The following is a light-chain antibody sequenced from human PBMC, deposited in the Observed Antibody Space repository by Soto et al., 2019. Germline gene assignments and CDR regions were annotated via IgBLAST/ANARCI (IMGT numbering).Light chain of an antibody. J-gene: IGKJ5*01. CDR2: DAS. CDR1: QSVDSTY. Sequence: EIVLTHSPGTLSLSPGERATLSCRASQSVDSTYLAWYQQKPGQAPRLFIYDASNRATGIPARFSGSGSGTEFTLTISSLQSEDFAVYYCQQYNNWPITFGQGTRLEIK. CDR3: QQYNNWPIT. V-gene: IGKV3D-15*01.